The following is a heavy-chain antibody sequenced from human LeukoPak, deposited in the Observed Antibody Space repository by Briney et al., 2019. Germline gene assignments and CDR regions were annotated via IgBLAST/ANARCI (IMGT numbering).Heavy chain of an antibody. Sequence: PSETLSLTCTVSGGSISSSSYYWGWIRQPPGKGLEWIGSIYYSGSTYYNPSLKSRVTISVDTSKNQFSLKLSSVTAADTAVYYCARGGLELRSYDAFDIWGQGTMVTVSS. CDR3: ARGGLELRSYDAFDI. D-gene: IGHD1-7*01. CDR2: IYYSGST. J-gene: IGHJ3*02. CDR1: GGSISSSSYY. V-gene: IGHV4-39*07.